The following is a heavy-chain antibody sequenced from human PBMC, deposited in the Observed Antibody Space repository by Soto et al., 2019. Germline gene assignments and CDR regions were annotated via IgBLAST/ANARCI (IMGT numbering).Heavy chain of an antibody. CDR2: IKQDGSEK. CDR3: ARGKDGRRAGTYYFDMDV. Sequence: GGSLRLSCAASGFSIRDYWMTWVRQAPGKGLDWVANIKQDGSEKFYVDSLKGRFTISRDNAKNSVYPLMNSLRADDTAVYYCARGKDGRRAGTYYFDMDVWGKGTTVTVSS. CDR1: GFSIRDYW. V-gene: IGHV3-7*01. J-gene: IGHJ6*03. D-gene: IGHD1-1*01.